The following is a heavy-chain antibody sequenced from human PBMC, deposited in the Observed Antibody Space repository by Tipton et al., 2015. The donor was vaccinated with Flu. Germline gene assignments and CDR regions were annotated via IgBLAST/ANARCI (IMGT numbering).Heavy chain of an antibody. CDR2: IHRSGYT. CDR3: AGDPSLGMPDYFDS. CDR1: GDSIGNAYY. V-gene: IGHV4-38-2*02. J-gene: IGHJ4*02. D-gene: IGHD2-2*01. Sequence: TLSLTCSVSGDSIGNAYYWGWIRQPPGKGLEWIGNIHRSGYTYHNPSLRSRVTISVDSSKNQFSLRLSSVTAADTAVYYCAGDPSLGMPDYFDSWGRGTLVTASS.